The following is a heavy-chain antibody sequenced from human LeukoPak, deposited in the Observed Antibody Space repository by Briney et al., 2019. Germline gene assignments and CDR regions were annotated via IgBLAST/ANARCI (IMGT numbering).Heavy chain of an antibody. V-gene: IGHV3-23*01. CDR2: ISGSGGST. J-gene: IGHJ5*02. CDR1: GFTFSSYA. CDR3: ARGVPVRLRLGEFPYGYWFDP. D-gene: IGHD3-16*01. Sequence: PGGSLRLSCIASGFTFSSYAMSWVRQAPGKGLEWVSAISGSGGSTYYADSVKGRFTISRDNSKNTLYLQMNSVRAEDTAVYYCARGVPVRLRLGEFPYGYWFDPWGQGTLVTVSS.